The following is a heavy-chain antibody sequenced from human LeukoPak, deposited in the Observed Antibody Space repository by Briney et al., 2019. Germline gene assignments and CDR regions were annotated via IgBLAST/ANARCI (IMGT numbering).Heavy chain of an antibody. V-gene: IGHV4-34*01. D-gene: IGHD2-15*01. Sequence: AGTLSLTCAVYGESFSGYYWSWIRQPPGKGLEWIGESNHSGSTNYNPSLKSRVTISVDTSKNQFSLKLSSVTAADTAVYYCARGGYCSGGSCYGDAFDIWGQGTMVTVSS. J-gene: IGHJ3*02. CDR1: GESFSGYY. CDR3: ARGGYCSGGSCYGDAFDI. CDR2: SNHSGST.